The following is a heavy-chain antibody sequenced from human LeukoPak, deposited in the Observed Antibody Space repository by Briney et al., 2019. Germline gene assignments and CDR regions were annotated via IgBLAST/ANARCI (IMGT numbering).Heavy chain of an antibody. J-gene: IGHJ4*02. CDR3: ARGGAQMGDY. Sequence: GGSLRLSCKASGFDFDDYAMHWVRQRPGKGLEWVSGISWNGNNVAYVDSVKGRFTISRDNAKNSLYLQMNSLRAEDTAVYYYARGGAQMGDYWGQGTLVTVSS. CDR1: GFDFDDYA. CDR2: ISWNGNNV. V-gene: IGHV3-9*01. D-gene: IGHD5-24*01.